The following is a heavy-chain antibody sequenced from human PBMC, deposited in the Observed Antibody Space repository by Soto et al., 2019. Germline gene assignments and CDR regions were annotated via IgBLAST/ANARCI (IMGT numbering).Heavy chain of an antibody. CDR3: AKADNYGSGSYYNRNWFDP. Sequence: SETLSLTCTVSGGSISGYALTWIRQPPGKGLEWIGYVFYNGSTSYSPSLKSRVTISEDTSKSQFSLRLSSVTAADTAVYYCAKADNYGSGSYYNRNWFDPWGQGTLVTVSS. J-gene: IGHJ5*02. CDR1: GGSISGYA. D-gene: IGHD3-10*01. CDR2: VFYNGST. V-gene: IGHV4-59*08.